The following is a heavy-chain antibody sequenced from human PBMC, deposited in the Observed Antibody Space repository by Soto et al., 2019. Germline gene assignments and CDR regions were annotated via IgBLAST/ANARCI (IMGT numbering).Heavy chain of an antibody. J-gene: IGHJ4*02. CDR3: AREGVEMAVDY. D-gene: IGHD6-19*01. Sequence: GASVKVSCKASGYTFTSYAMHWVRQAPGQRLEWMGWIDAGNGNTKYSQKFQGRVTITRDTSASTAYMELSSLRSEDTAVYYCAREGVEMAVDYWGQGTLVTVSS. CDR1: GYTFTSYA. CDR2: IDAGNGNT. V-gene: IGHV1-3*01.